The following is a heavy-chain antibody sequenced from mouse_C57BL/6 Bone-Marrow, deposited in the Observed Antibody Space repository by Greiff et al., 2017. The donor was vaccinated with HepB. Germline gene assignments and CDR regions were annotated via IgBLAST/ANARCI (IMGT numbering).Heavy chain of an antibody. D-gene: IGHD1-1*01. Sequence: EVHLVESGGGLVKPGGSLKLSCAASGFTFSSYTMSWVRQTPEKRLEWVATISGGGGNTYYPDSVKGRFTISRDNAKNTLYLQMSSLRSEDTALYYCARWGYYGSSWYFDVWGTGTTVTVSS. CDR2: ISGGGGNT. V-gene: IGHV5-9*01. CDR3: ARWGYYGSSWYFDV. CDR1: GFTFSSYT. J-gene: IGHJ1*03.